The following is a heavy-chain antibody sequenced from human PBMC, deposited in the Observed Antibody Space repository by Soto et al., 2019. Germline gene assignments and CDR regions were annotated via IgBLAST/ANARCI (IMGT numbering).Heavy chain of an antibody. CDR1: GFSFDEYA. D-gene: IGHD2-2*01. V-gene: IGHV3-9*01. CDR2: VSWNSGTV. J-gene: IGHJ6*03. Sequence: PGGSLRLSCAASGFSFDEYAMHWVRQVPGKGLEWVSGVSWNSGTVGYGDSVKGRFTISRDNDKNSLYLQMNSLRAEDTAMYYCAKGFCSSAKCYTYSYMDVWGKGTAVTVSS. CDR3: AKGFCSSAKCYTYSYMDV.